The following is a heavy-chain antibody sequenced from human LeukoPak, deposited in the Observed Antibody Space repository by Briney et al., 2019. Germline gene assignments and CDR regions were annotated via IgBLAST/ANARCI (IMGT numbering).Heavy chain of an antibody. CDR3: ARRGGYYGSGSALGVNWFDP. D-gene: IGHD3-10*01. Sequence: SETLSLTCAVYGGSFSGYYWSWIRQPPGKGLEWIGEINHSGSTNYNPSLKSRVTLSVDTSKNQFSLKLSSVTAADTAVYYCARRGGYYGSGSALGVNWFDPWGQGTLVTVSS. CDR1: GGSFSGYY. V-gene: IGHV4-34*01. CDR2: INHSGST. J-gene: IGHJ5*02.